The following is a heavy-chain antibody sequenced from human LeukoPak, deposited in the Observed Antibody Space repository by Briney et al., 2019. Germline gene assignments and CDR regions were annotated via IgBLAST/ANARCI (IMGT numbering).Heavy chain of an antibody. CDR3: ARGLAGAEGYYFDY. Sequence: YIYYSGSTYYNPSLKSRVTISVDTSKNQFSLKLSSVTAADTAVYYCARGLAGAEGYYFDYWGQGTLVTVSS. J-gene: IGHJ4*02. V-gene: IGHV4-31*02. D-gene: IGHD2-15*01. CDR2: IYYSGST.